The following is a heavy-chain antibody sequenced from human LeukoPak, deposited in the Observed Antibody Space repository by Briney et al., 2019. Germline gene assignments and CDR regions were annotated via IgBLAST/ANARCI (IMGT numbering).Heavy chain of an antibody. CDR3: AIDPNWGVDY. V-gene: IGHV3-23*01. D-gene: IGHD7-27*01. CDR2: IGISGGGI. CDR1: GFTLSSYS. Sequence: PGGSLRLSCAASGFTLSSYSMNWVRQAPGKGLEWVSIIGISGGGIHYADSVKGRFTISRDNSKNTLYLQMNSLRAEDTAVYYCAIDPNWGVDYWGQGVLVTVSS. J-gene: IGHJ4*02.